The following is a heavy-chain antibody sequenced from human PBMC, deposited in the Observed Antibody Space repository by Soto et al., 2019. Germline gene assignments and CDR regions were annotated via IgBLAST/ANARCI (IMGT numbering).Heavy chain of an antibody. CDR1: GGTFSSYT. V-gene: IGHV1-69*04. Sequence: GASVKVSCKASGGTFSSYTISWVRQAPGQGLEWIGRIIPILGIANYAQKFQGRVTITADKSTSTAYMELSSLRSEDTAVYYCARDAYYGSGSYYNGYYYYGMDVWGQGTTVTVSS. CDR3: ARDAYYGSGSYYNGYYYYGMDV. CDR2: IIPILGIA. D-gene: IGHD3-10*01. J-gene: IGHJ6*02.